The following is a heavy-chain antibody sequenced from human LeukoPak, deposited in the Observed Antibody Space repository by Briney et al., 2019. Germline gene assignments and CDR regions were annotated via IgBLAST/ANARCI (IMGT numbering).Heavy chain of an antibody. J-gene: IGHJ4*02. CDR2: IWYDGSNK. CDR3: AGNYGPYYFDY. Sequence: GGSLRLSCAASGFTFSNYGMHWVRQAPGKGLEWVAVIWYDGSNKYYADSVKGRFTISRDNSKNTLYLQMNSLRAEDTAVYYCAGNYGPYYFDYWGQGTLVTVSP. V-gene: IGHV3-33*01. D-gene: IGHD3-10*01. CDR1: GFTFSNYG.